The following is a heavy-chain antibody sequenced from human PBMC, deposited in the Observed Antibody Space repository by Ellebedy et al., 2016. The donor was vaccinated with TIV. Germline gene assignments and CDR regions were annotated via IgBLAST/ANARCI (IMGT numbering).Heavy chain of an antibody. CDR3: AKVLGYYYDSSGYNY. CDR2: ISGSGGST. J-gene: IGHJ4*02. CDR1: GFTFSSYA. D-gene: IGHD3-22*01. V-gene: IGHV3-23*01. Sequence: GESLKISXAASGFTFSSYAMSWVRQAPGKGLEWVSAISGSGGSTYYADSVKGRFTISRDNSKNTLYLQMNSLRAEDTAVYYCAKVLGYYYDSSGYNYWGQGTLVTVSS.